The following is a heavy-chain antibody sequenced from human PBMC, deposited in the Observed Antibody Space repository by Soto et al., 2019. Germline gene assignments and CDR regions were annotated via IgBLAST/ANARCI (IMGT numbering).Heavy chain of an antibody. Sequence: PGGSLRLSFAASGFTFSSYSMNWVRQAPGKGLEWVSSISSSSSYIYYADSVKGRFTISRDNAKNMLYLQMNSLRADDTAVYYCAKHLWFGESVFDPWGQGTLVTVSS. J-gene: IGHJ5*02. D-gene: IGHD3-10*01. CDR3: AKHLWFGESVFDP. CDR2: ISSSSSYI. CDR1: GFTFSSYS. V-gene: IGHV3-21*04.